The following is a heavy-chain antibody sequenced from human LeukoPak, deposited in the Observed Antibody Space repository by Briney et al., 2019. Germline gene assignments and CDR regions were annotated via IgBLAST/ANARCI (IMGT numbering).Heavy chain of an antibody. CDR1: GFTFSTYG. J-gene: IGHJ4*02. CDR3: ARDYARYCSTGRCNFFDY. D-gene: IGHD2-2*01. V-gene: IGHV3-30*02. Sequence: GGSLRLSCAASGFTFSTYGMHWVRQAPGKGLEWVSFIRYVGINKYYADSVKGRFTISRDNSKNTLYLQMNSLRADDTTVYYCARDYARYCSTGRCNFFDYWGQGTLVTVSS. CDR2: IRYVGINK.